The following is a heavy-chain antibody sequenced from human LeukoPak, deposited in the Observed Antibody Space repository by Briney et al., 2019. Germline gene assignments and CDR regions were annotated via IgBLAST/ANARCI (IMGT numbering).Heavy chain of an antibody. D-gene: IGHD3-9*01. CDR3: ARENSMYYDILTGYHYTLDY. CDR2: ISSSGSTI. CDR1: GFTFSDYY. J-gene: IGHJ4*02. V-gene: IGHV3-11*01. Sequence: GGSLRLSCAASGFTFSDYYMSWIRQAPGKGLEWVSYISSSGSTIYYADSVKGRFTISRDNAKNSLYLQMNSLRAEDTAVYYCARENSMYYDILTGYHYTLDYWGQGTLVTVSS.